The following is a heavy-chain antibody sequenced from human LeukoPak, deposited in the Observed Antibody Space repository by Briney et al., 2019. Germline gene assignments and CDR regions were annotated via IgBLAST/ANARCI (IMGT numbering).Heavy chain of an antibody. CDR1: GGSISSSSYY. V-gene: IGHV4-39*01. CDR3: ARQSVVVVAATEAWFDY. J-gene: IGHJ4*02. D-gene: IGHD2-15*01. Sequence: SETLSLTCTVSGGSISSSSYYWGWIRQPPGKGLEWIGSIYYSGGTYYNPSLKSRVTISVDTSKNQFSLKLSSVTAADTAVYYCARQSVVVVAATEAWFDYWGQGTLVTVSS. CDR2: IYYSGGT.